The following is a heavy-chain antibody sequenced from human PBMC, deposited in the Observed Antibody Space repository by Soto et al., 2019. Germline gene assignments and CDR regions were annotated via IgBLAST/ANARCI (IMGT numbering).Heavy chain of an antibody. D-gene: IGHD6-19*01. CDR1: GFTFSSYW. CDR2: IKQDGSEK. Sequence: GGSLRLSCAASGFTFSSYWMSWVRQAPGKGLEWVANIKQDGSEKYYVDSVKGRFTISRDNVKNSLYLQMNSLRAEDTAVYYCARDMAVVELYYYYYYYMDVWGKGTTVTVSS. V-gene: IGHV3-7*01. CDR3: ARDMAVVELYYYYYYYMDV. J-gene: IGHJ6*03.